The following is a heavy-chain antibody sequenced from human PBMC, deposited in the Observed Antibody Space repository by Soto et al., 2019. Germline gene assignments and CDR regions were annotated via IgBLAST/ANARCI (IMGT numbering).Heavy chain of an antibody. CDR1: GYIFTDHL. J-gene: IGHJ4*03. CDR2: VHPDSGGT. Sequence: GASVKVSCKTSGYIFTDHLIHWVRQSPGQGLQWVGWVHPDSGGTNVAQAFQDRVTMTADTSITTAYMDLARLRPDDTAIFYCARGAQGFFPVSGIYFYFDHWGQGTTVTVSS. V-gene: IGHV1-2*02. D-gene: IGHD3-22*01. CDR3: ARGAQGFFPVSGIYFYFDH.